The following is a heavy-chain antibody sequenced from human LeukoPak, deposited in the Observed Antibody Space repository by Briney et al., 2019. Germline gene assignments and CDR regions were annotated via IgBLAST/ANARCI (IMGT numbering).Heavy chain of an antibody. D-gene: IGHD1-26*01. CDR3: ARDDGGSPEVNYQWELLSDAFDI. V-gene: IGHV3-48*04. J-gene: IGHJ3*02. CDR2: ISSSSSTI. CDR1: GFTFSSYS. Sequence: GGSLRLSCAASGFTFSSYSMNWVRQAPGKGLEWVSYISSSSSTIYYADSVKGRFTISRDNAKNSLYLQMNSLRAEDTAVYYCARDDGGSPEVNYQWELLSDAFDIWGQGTMVTVSS.